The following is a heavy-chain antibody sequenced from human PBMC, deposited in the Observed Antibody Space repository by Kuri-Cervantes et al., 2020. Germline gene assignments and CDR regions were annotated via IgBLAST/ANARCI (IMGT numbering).Heavy chain of an antibody. CDR1: GFTFSSYA. Sequence: GESLKISCAASGFTFSSYAMSWVRQAPGKGLEWVSAISGSGGSTYYADSVKGRFTISRDNSKNTLYLQMNSLRAEDTAVYYCAKEGYSYGTGAFDIWGQGTMVTVSS. D-gene: IGHD5-18*01. J-gene: IGHJ3*02. V-gene: IGHV3-23*01. CDR2: ISGSGGST. CDR3: AKEGYSYGTGAFDI.